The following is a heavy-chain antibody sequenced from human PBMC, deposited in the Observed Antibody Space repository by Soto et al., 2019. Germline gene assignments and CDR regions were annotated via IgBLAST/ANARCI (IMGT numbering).Heavy chain of an antibody. CDR3: AREGQAPYYYHGMDV. CDR1: GYTFTNYG. J-gene: IGHJ6*01. CDR2: ISGYNGNT. Sequence: QVQVVQSGDEVKKPGASVKVSCKASGYTFTNYGVSWGRQAPGQGLEWMGWISGYNGNTKYAEKFQGRVTMTTNTSTSTAHVERRSLRSDDTAVSYCAREGQAPYYYHGMDVW. V-gene: IGHV1-18*01.